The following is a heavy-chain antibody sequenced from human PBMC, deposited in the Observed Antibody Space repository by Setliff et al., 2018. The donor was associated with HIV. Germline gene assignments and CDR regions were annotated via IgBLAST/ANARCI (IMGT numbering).Heavy chain of an antibody. J-gene: IGHJ6*03. CDR3: ARGLRAEYYWYYYMDV. Sequence: NPSETLSLTCAVYGGSFSDDSWNWIRQPPGKGLEWVGEINHSGSTNYNPSLKSRVTISVDTSKKQVSLKMNSVTAADTAVYYCARGLRAEYYWYYYMDVWGKGTTVTVSS. V-gene: IGHV4-34*01. CDR2: INHSGST. CDR1: GGSFSDDS.